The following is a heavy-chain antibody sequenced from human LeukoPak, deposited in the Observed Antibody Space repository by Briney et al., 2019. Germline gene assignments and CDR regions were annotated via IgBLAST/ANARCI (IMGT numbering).Heavy chain of an antibody. Sequence: GGSLRLSCAASGFTFSSSAMSWVRQAPGKGLEWVSGISGSGGNTYYADSVKGRFTISRDNSKNTLFLQMNSLRAEDTAVYFCAKKSWDNWFDPWGQGTLVAVSS. V-gene: IGHV3-23*01. CDR3: AKKSWDNWFDP. CDR2: ISGSGGNT. J-gene: IGHJ5*02. CDR1: GFTFSSSA. D-gene: IGHD6-13*01.